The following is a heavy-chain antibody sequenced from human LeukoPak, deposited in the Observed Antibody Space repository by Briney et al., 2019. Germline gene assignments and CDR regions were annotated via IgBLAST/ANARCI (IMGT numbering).Heavy chain of an antibody. Sequence: ASVKVSCKASGYTFTSYGVSWVRQAPGQGLEWMGWISAYNGNTNYAQKVQARVTMTRGTSTSTAYMALRRLRSDDTAVYYCARGLPWGENSLYGMDVWGQGTTVTVSS. J-gene: IGHJ6*02. D-gene: IGHD7-27*01. V-gene: IGHV1-18*01. CDR3: ARGLPWGENSLYGMDV. CDR2: ISAYNGNT. CDR1: GYTFTSYG.